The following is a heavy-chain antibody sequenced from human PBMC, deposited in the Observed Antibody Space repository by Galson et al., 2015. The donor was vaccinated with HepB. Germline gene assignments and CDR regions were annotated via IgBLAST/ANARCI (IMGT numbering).Heavy chain of an antibody. D-gene: IGHD3-10*01. CDR1: GFTFSSYS. J-gene: IGHJ5*02. Sequence: SLRLSCAASGFTFSSYSMNWVRQAPGKGLEWVSYISSSSSTIYYAGSVKGRFTISRDNAKNSLYLQMNSLRAEDTAVYYCASLPLRNKQTYYYGSGSYPGFDPWGQGTLVTVSS. V-gene: IGHV3-48*01. CDR2: ISSSSSTI. CDR3: ASLPLRNKQTYYYGSGSYPGFDP.